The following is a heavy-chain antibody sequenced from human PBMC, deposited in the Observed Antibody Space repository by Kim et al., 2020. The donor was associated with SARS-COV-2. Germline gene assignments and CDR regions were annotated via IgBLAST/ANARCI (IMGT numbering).Heavy chain of an antibody. D-gene: IGHD2-21*01. J-gene: IGHJ4*02. CDR1: GGSFSGYY. CDR2: INHSGST. V-gene: IGHV4-34*01. CDR3: ASLMWRFFDY. Sequence: SETLSLTCAVYGGSFSGYYWSWIRQPPGKGLEWIGEINHSGSTNYDPALKSRVTISVDTAKNQFSLKLSSVTAADTAVYYCASLMWRFFDYWGQGTLVTVSS.